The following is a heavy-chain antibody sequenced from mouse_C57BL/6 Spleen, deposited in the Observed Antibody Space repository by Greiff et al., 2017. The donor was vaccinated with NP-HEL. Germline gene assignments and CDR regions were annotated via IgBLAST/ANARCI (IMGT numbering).Heavy chain of an antibody. D-gene: IGHD1-1*01. Sequence: EVKLVESGEGLVKPGGSLKLSCTASGFTFSSYAMSWVRQTPEKRLEWVAYISSGGDYIYYADTVKGRFTISRDNARNTLYLQMSSLKSEDTAMYYCTRDHGSEYFDVWGTGTTVTVSS. J-gene: IGHJ1*03. CDR3: TRDHGSEYFDV. CDR1: GFTFSSYA. V-gene: IGHV5-9-1*02. CDR2: ISSGGDYI.